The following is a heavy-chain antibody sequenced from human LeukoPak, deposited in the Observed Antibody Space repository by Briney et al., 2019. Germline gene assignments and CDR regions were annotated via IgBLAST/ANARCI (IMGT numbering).Heavy chain of an antibody. CDR1: GFTVSSNY. V-gene: IGHV3-66*01. J-gene: IGHJ4*02. CDR2: IYNGGST. D-gene: IGHD7-27*01. Sequence: GGSLRLSCAASGFTVSSNYMSWVRQAPGKGLEWVSVIYNGGSTYYADSVKGRFTISRDNSKNTLYLQMNSLRAEDTAVYYCEMVGTGDPPGMYYFDYWGQGTLVTVSS. CDR3: EMVGTGDPPGMYYFDY.